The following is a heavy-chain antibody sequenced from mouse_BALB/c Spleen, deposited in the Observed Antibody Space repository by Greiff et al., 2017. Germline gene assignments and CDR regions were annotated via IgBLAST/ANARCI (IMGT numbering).Heavy chain of an antibody. V-gene: IGHV1-63*02. D-gene: IGHD2-14*01. J-gene: IGHJ4*01. CDR1: GYTFTNYW. CDR3: AREGTIGTPVAMDY. Sequence: QVQLQQSGAELVRPGTSVKISCKASGYTFTNYWLGWVKQRPGHGLEWIGDIYPGGGYTNYNAKFKGKATLTADTSSSTAYMQLSSLTSEDSAVYFCAREGTIGTPVAMDYWGQGTSVTVAS. CDR2: IYPGGGYT.